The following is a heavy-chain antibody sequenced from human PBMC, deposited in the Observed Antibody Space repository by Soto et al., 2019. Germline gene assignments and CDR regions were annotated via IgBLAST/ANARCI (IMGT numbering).Heavy chain of an antibody. J-gene: IGHJ4*02. V-gene: IGHV3-73*01. D-gene: IGHD5-18*01. Sequence: GGSLRLSCAASGFSFSGSAMHWVRQASGKGLEWVGRIRTKSSSYATAYGESVKGRFTISRDDSNNTAYLQMNSLTTEDTAMYYCTRHVDTATGEDFDYWGLGTQVTVSS. CDR3: TRHVDTATGEDFDY. CDR2: IRTKSSSYAT. CDR1: GFSFSGSA.